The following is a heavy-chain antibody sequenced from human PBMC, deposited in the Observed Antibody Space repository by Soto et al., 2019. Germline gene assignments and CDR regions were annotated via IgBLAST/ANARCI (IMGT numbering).Heavy chain of an antibody. Sequence: SETLSLTCTVSGGSISSYYWSWIRQPPGKGLEWIGYIYYSGSTNYNPSLKSRVTISVDTSKNQFSLKLSSVTAADTAVYYCARDLPYTGLVYWGQGTLVTVSS. CDR3: ARDLPYTGLVY. CDR1: GGSISSYY. D-gene: IGHD6-19*01. V-gene: IGHV4-59*01. CDR2: IYYSGST. J-gene: IGHJ4*02.